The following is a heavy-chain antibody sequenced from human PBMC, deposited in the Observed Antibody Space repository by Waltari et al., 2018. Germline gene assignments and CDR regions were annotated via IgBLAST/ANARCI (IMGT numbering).Heavy chain of an antibody. V-gene: IGHV3-13*01. CDR3: ARDYKGSIDY. CDR1: GFTFSSYD. J-gene: IGHJ4*02. CDR2: IETTDNT. Sequence: EVQLVESGGGLVQPGGSLRLSCAASGFTFSSYDMHWVRQTTGKWLELTLKIETTDNTYYRGSVKGRFTISRENARNSLYLQMNSLRPGDTAVYYCARDYKGSIDYWGQGTLVTVSS. D-gene: IGHD3-10*01.